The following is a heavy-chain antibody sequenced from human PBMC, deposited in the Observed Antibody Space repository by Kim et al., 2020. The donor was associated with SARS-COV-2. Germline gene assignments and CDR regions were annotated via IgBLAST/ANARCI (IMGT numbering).Heavy chain of an antibody. Sequence: GESLKISCKGSGYSFTSYWIGWVRQMPGKGLEWMGIIYPGDSDTRYSPSFQGQVTISADKSISTAYLQWSSLEASDTAMYYCARSTYYDFWSGFPNYYYYGMDVWGQGTTVTVSS. V-gene: IGHV5-51*01. CDR2: IYPGDSDT. D-gene: IGHD3-3*01. J-gene: IGHJ6*02. CDR1: GYSFTSYW. CDR3: ARSTYYDFWSGFPNYYYYGMDV.